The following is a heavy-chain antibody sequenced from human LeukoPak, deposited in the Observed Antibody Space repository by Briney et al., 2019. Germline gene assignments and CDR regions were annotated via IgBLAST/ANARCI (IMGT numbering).Heavy chain of an antibody. J-gene: IGHJ4*02. CDR3: ARQVDTSMALPDY. V-gene: IGHV1-18*01. CDR2: ISTYNYNT. D-gene: IGHD5-18*01. CDR1: GYTFTSYG. Sequence: ASVKVSCKTSGYTFTSYGVSWVRQAPGQRLAWMGWISTYNYNTNYAQKFRGRVTLTKDTSTSTVYMELRSLRFDDTAIYYCARQVDTSMALPDYWGQGTPVTVSS.